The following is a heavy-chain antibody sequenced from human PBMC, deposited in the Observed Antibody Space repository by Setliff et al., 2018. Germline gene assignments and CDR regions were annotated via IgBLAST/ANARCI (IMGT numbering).Heavy chain of an antibody. Sequence: SETLSLTCSVSGGFISSYYWSWIRQPPGRGLEWIGFIYTSLSTIYNPSLKSRVTISVDTSKNHFSLRLGSVTAADAAVYYCARAVNFGDYGDNWFDSWGQGTLVTVSS. CDR2: IYTSLST. J-gene: IGHJ5*01. CDR1: GGFISSYY. V-gene: IGHV4-4*08. D-gene: IGHD4-17*01. CDR3: ARAVNFGDYGDNWFDS.